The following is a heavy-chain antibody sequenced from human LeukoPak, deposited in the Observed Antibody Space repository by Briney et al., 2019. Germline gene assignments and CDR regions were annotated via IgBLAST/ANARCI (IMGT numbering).Heavy chain of an antibody. CDR3: ARGDGKQQRYNWFDP. J-gene: IGHJ5*02. D-gene: IGHD6-13*01. Sequence: ASVKVSCKASGYTFTSYYIHWVRQAPGQGLEWMGWMNPNSGNTGYAQKFQGRVTITRNTSISTAYMELSSLRSEDTAVYYCARGDGKQQRYNWFDPWGQGTLVTVSS. CDR2: MNPNSGNT. V-gene: IGHV1-8*03. CDR1: GYTFTSYY.